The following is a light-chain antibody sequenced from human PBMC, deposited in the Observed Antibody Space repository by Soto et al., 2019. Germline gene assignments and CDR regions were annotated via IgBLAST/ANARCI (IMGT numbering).Light chain of an antibody. Sequence: QSVLTQPASVSGSPGQSITISCTGTSGDVGGYNYVSWYQQHPGKAPKLMIYDVSNRPSGVSNRFSGSKFGNTASLTISGLQAEDEADYYCSSYTSSSTLFGTGTKVTVL. CDR1: SGDVGGYNY. CDR2: DVS. J-gene: IGLJ1*01. CDR3: SSYTSSSTL. V-gene: IGLV2-14*01.